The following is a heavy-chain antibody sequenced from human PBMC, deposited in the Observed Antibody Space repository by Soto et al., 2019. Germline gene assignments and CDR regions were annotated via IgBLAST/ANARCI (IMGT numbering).Heavy chain of an antibody. V-gene: IGHV2-5*02. CDR2: IYWDDDK. Sequence: SGPTLVKPTQTLTLTCTFSGFSLSTSGVGVGWIRQPPGKALEWLALIYWDDDKRYSPSLKSRLTITKDTSKNQVVLTMTNMDPVDTATYYCAHRPPFTIFGVVIIYDYFDYWGQGTLVTVSS. D-gene: IGHD3-3*01. CDR1: GFSLSTSGVG. CDR3: AHRPPFTIFGVVIIYDYFDY. J-gene: IGHJ4*02.